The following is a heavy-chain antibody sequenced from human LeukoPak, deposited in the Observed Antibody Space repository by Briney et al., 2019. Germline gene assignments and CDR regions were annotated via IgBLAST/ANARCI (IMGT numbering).Heavy chain of an antibody. CDR1: GGFFSDYW. D-gene: IGHD3-10*01. J-gene: IGHJ4*02. CDR3: ARGGSDYYGSGSRRVYFDY. CDR2: VNHSGRT. Sequence: SETLSLTCAVYGGFFSDYWWTWIRQSPGEGLEWIGEVNHSGRTNYNPSLKSRVSISVDRSKNQFSLKLSSVTAADTAVYYCARGGSDYYGSGSRRVYFDYWGQGTLVTVSS. V-gene: IGHV4-34*01.